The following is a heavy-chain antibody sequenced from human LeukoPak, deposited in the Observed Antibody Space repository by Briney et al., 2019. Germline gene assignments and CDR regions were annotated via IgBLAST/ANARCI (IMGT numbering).Heavy chain of an antibody. CDR1: GFTFSSNA. D-gene: IGHD3-22*01. J-gene: IGHJ4*02. CDR3: AKAYGSNGYYQLPIDF. Sequence: GGSLRLSCAASGFTFSSNAMTWVRQAPGKGLECVSAITGSGGTTYYADSVKGRFTISRDNSKNTLYLQLNNLRAEDTAVYYCAKAYGSNGYYQLPIDFWGQGTLVTVSS. V-gene: IGHV3-23*01. CDR2: ITGSGGTT.